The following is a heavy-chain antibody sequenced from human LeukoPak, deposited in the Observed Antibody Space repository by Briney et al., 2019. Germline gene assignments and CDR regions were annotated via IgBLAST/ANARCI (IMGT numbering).Heavy chain of an antibody. CDR3: ASLRRPRYSGYDLNWFDP. D-gene: IGHD5-12*01. Sequence: ASVKVSCKTSGFNFITYTMHWVRQAPGQRLEWMGWINAANGNTQYSQKFQGRVTITADESTSTAYMELSSLRSEDTAVYYCASLRRPRYSGYDLNWFDPWGQGTLVTVSS. V-gene: IGHV1-3*01. CDR2: INAANGNT. CDR1: GFNFITYT. J-gene: IGHJ5*02.